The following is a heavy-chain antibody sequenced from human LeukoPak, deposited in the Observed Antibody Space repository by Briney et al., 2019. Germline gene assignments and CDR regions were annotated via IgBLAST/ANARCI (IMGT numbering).Heavy chain of an antibody. CDR2: ISSSSYI. V-gene: IGHV3-21*01. D-gene: IGHD2-15*01. CDR3: VRCSGGTCYSKGSVNAFDL. Sequence: GGSLRLSCAASGFTFSTYSMNWVRQAPGKGLEWVSSISSSSYIYYADSVKGRFTISRDNAKNSLYLQMNSLRAEDTAVYYCVRCSGGTCYSKGSVNAFDLWGQGTMVTVSS. J-gene: IGHJ3*01. CDR1: GFTFSTYS.